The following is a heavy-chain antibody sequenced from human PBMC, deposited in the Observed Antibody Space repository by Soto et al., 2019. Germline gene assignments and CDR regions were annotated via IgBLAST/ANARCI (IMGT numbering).Heavy chain of an antibody. CDR2: IIPIFGTA. V-gene: IGHV1-69*13. D-gene: IGHD4-17*01. Sequence: SVKVSCKASGGTFSSYAISWVRQAPGQGLEWMGGIIPIFGTANYAQKFQGRVTITADESTSTAYMELSSLRSEDTAVYYCARDRESYGDLTYYFDYWGQGTLVTVSS. CDR1: GGTFSSYA. J-gene: IGHJ4*02. CDR3: ARDRESYGDLTYYFDY.